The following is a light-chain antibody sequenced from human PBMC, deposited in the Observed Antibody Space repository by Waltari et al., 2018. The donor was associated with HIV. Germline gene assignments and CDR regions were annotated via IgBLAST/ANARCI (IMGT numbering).Light chain of an antibody. CDR1: KLGQKY. CDR2: EDS. V-gene: IGLV3-1*01. CDR3: QAWDRSTVI. Sequence: YELTQPPSVSVSPGQTANIPCSGDKLGQKYAHWYQQKSGKSPVLLISEDSKRRSGIPERFSGSISGDTATLTISGTQAEDEADYHCQAWDRSTVIFAGGTKLTVL. J-gene: IGLJ2*01.